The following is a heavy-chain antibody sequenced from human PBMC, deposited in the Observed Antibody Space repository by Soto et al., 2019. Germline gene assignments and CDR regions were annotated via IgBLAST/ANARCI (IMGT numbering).Heavy chain of an antibody. CDR3: AREGTVVPASLLGYYYYGMDV. CDR2: ISAYNGNT. Sequence: QVQLVQSGAEVKKPGASVKVSCKASGYTFTSYGISWVRQAPGQGLEWMGWISAYNGNTNYAQKLQGRVTMTTDTSTSTAYMELRSLRSDDTAVYYCAREGTVVPASLLGYYYYGMDVWGQGTTVTVSS. D-gene: IGHD2-2*01. CDR1: GYTFTSYG. V-gene: IGHV1-18*01. J-gene: IGHJ6*02.